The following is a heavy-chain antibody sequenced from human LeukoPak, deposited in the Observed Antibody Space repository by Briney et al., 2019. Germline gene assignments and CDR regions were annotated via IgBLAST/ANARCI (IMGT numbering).Heavy chain of an antibody. Sequence: SVKVSCKASGGSFSSSAVSWVRQAPGQGLEWMGGTIPLFGTTKYAQKFQGRVTITTDESPRTAYMELSSLTSEDTAVYYCARGSYQDVGYYYYFYMDVWGKGTTVTVSS. J-gene: IGHJ6*03. D-gene: IGHD1-26*01. CDR3: ARGSYQDVGYYYYFYMDV. V-gene: IGHV1-69*05. CDR1: GGSFSSSA. CDR2: TIPLFGTT.